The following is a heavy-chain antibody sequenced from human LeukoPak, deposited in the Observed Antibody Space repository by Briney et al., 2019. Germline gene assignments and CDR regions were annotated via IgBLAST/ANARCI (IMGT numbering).Heavy chain of an antibody. CDR1: GGSISSYY. V-gene: IGHV4-4*07. J-gene: IGHJ3*02. CDR3: AREYSSSDADAFDI. Sequence: SETLSLTCTGSGGSISSYYWSWIRQPAGKGLEWIGRIYTSGSTNYNPSLKSRVTMSVDTSKNQFSLKLSSVTAADTAVYYCAREYSSSDADAFDIWGQGTMVTVSS. CDR2: IYTSGST. D-gene: IGHD6-6*01.